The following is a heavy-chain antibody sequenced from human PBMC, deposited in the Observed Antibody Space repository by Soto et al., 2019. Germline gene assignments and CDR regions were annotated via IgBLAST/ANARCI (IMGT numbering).Heavy chain of an antibody. Sequence: GGSLRLSGAASGFTVSSNYMSWVRQAPGKGLEWVSVIYSGGSTYYADSVKGRFTISRDNSKNTLYLQMNSLRAEDTAVYYCARVTPSSGYFDYWGQGTLVTVSS. CDR3: ARVTPSSGYFDY. V-gene: IGHV3-53*01. CDR1: GFTVSSNY. J-gene: IGHJ4*02. CDR2: IYSGGST. D-gene: IGHD6-6*01.